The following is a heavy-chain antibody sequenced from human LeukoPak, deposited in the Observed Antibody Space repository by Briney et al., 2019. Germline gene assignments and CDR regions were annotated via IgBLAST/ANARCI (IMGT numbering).Heavy chain of an antibody. CDR3: ARESGYSGYDALDY. Sequence: PGGSLRLSCAASGFTFGSYWMSWVRQAPGKGLEWVANIKQDGSEKYYVDSVKGRFTISRDNAKNSLYLQMNSLRAEDTAVYYCARESGYSGYDALDYWGQGTLVTVSS. J-gene: IGHJ4*02. V-gene: IGHV3-7*01. D-gene: IGHD5-12*01. CDR1: GFTFGSYW. CDR2: IKQDGSEK.